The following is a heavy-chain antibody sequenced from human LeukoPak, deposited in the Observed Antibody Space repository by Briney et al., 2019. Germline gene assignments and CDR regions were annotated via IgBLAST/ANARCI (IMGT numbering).Heavy chain of an antibody. V-gene: IGHV3-30-3*01. D-gene: IGHD6-19*01. Sequence: QAGGSLRLSCAASGFTFSSYAMHWVRQAPGKGLEWVAVISYDGSNKYYADSVKGRFTISRDNSKNTLYLQMNSLRAEDTAVYYCARDTLGYSSPFDIWGQGTMVTVSS. J-gene: IGHJ3*02. CDR1: GFTFSSYA. CDR3: ARDTLGYSSPFDI. CDR2: ISYDGSNK.